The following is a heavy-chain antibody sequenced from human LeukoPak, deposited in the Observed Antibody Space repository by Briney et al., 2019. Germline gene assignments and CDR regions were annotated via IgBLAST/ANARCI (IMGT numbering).Heavy chain of an antibody. V-gene: IGHV3-66*01. Sequence: PGGSLRLSCAVSGFTVSGNYMAWFRQAPGKGLEWVSVIYSGGTTYYADSVKGRFTISRDNSKDTLFLQMNSLRADDTAVFYCARICRYYDDSGCFDYWGQGALITVSS. CDR1: GFTVSGNY. J-gene: IGHJ4*02. CDR2: IYSGGTT. CDR3: ARICRYYDDSGCFDY. D-gene: IGHD3-22*01.